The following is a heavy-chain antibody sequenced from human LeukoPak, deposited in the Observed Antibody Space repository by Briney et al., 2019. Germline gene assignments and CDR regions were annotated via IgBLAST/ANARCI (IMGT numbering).Heavy chain of an antibody. J-gene: IGHJ6*03. CDR1: GGSISSYY. Sequence: SETLSLTCTVSGGSISSYYWSWIRQPPGKGLEWIGYIYYSGSTNYNPSLKSRVTISVDTSKNQFSLKLSSVTAADTAVYYCARHGRSSGYDHYYYMDVWGKGTTVTISS. CDR2: IYYSGST. V-gene: IGHV4-59*08. D-gene: IGHD5-12*01. CDR3: ARHGRSSGYDHYYYMDV.